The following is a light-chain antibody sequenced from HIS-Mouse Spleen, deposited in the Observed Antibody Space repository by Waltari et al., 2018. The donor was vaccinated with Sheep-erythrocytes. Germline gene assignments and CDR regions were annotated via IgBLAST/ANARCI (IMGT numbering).Light chain of an antibody. CDR3: CSYAGSYNHV. CDR2: DVS. J-gene: IGLJ1*01. V-gene: IGLV2-11*01. Sequence: QSALTQPRSVSGSPGQSVTISCTGTSSDVGGYNYVSWYQQPPGNAPKLMIYDVSKGHSGVPDRFSGSKSCNTASLTISGLQAEDEADYYCCSYAGSYNHVFATGTKVTVL. CDR1: SSDVGGYNY.